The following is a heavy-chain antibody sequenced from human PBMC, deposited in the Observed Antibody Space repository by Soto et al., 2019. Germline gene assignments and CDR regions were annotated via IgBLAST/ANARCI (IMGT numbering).Heavy chain of an antibody. CDR3: ARHKGYGSSTAGYGMDV. CDR1: GYSCTSYW. J-gene: IGHJ6*02. D-gene: IGHD2-15*01. V-gene: IGHV5-10-1*01. CDR2: IDPSDSYT. Sequence: ESLKNSGRASGYSCTSYWISWVRQMHGTGLEWMGRIDPSDSYTNYSPSFQGHVTISADRSISTAYLQWSSLKASDTAMYFCARHKGYGSSTAGYGMDVWGQGTTVTVSS.